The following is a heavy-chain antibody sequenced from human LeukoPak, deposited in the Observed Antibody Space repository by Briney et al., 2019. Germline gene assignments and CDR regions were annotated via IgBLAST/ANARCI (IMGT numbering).Heavy chain of an antibody. CDR1: GGSISISSSY. CDR2: TYNSWRN. V-gene: IGHV4-39*01. D-gene: IGHD5-18*01. Sequence: PSETLSLTCTVSGGSISISSSYWGWIRQPPGKGLEWIGTTYNSWRNYYNPSLKSRVTISGDTSKNQFSLKVTSVTAADTAVYYCARFSGYIYGYDYWGQGTLVTVSS. J-gene: IGHJ4*02. CDR3: ARFSGYIYGYDY.